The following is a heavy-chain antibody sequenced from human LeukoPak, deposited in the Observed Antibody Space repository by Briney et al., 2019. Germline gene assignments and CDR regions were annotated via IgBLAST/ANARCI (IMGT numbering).Heavy chain of an antibody. CDR1: TVSFSGGTYY. CDR3: ARRSSGYYVFDF. V-gene: IGHV4-31*03. Sequence: PSETLSLTCSVSTVSFSGGTYYWSWIRQYPGKGLEWIGYIYYSGSTYYKPSLRSRVTISIDTSKNQFSLNLTSVTAADTALYYCARRSSGYYVFDFWGQGILVTVSS. CDR2: IYYSGST. J-gene: IGHJ4*02. D-gene: IGHD3-22*01.